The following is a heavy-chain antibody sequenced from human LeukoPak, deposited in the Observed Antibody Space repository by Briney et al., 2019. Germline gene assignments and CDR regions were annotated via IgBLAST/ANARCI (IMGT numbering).Heavy chain of an antibody. D-gene: IGHD6-13*01. CDR1: GYTFTSYG. Sequence: ASVKVSCKASGYTFTSYGISWVRQAPGQGLEWMGWISAYNGNTNYTQKLQGRVTMTTDTSTSTAYMELRSLRSDDTAVYYCARDEVAAAHLPLDYWGQGTLVTVSS. V-gene: IGHV1-18*01. CDR3: ARDEVAAAHLPLDY. CDR2: ISAYNGNT. J-gene: IGHJ4*02.